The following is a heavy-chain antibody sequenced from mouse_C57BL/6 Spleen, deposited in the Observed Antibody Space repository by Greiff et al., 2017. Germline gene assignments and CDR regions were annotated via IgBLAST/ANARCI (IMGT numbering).Heavy chain of an antibody. CDR1: GYTFTSYW. Sequence: VQLQQPGAELVMPGASVKLSCKASGYTFTSYWMHWVKQRPGQGLEWIGEIAPSDSYTNYNQKFKGKSTLTVDKSSSTAYMQLSSLTSEDSAVYYCARDYDGYYPFAYWGQGTLVTVSA. V-gene: IGHV1-69*01. CDR2: IAPSDSYT. J-gene: IGHJ3*01. CDR3: ARDYDGYYPFAY. D-gene: IGHD2-3*01.